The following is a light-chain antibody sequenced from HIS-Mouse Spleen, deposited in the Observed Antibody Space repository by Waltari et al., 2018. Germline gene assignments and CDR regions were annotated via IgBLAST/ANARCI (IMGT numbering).Light chain of an antibody. Sequence: AIRMTQSPSSLSASTGDTVTITCRASQGISRYLAWYQQKPGKAPKLLIYAASTLQSGVPSRFSGSGSGTDFTLTISCLQSEDFATYYCQQYYSYPYTFGQGTKLEIK. CDR2: AAS. CDR3: QQYYSYPYT. CDR1: QGISRY. J-gene: IGKJ2*01. V-gene: IGKV1-8*01.